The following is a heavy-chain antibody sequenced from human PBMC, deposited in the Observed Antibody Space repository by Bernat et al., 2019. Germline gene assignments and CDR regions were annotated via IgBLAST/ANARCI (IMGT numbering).Heavy chain of an antibody. CDR3: AREFNSGPYYFDY. CDR1: GFTFSSYG. V-gene: IGHV3-33*01. CDR2: IWYDGSNK. Sequence: QVQLVESGGGVVQPGRSLRLSCAASGFTFSSYGMHWVRQAPGKGLEWVAVIWYDGSNKYYADSVKGRFTISRDNSKNTLYLQMNSLRAEDTAVYYCAREFNSGPYYFDYWGQGTLVTVSS. D-gene: IGHD5-12*01. J-gene: IGHJ4*02.